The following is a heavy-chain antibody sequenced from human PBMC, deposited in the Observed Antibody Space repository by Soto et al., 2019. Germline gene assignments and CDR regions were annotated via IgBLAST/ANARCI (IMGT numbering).Heavy chain of an antibody. J-gene: IGHJ6*02. Sequence: QLQLQESGPGLIKPSETLTLNSTVSGGSISSSSYYWGWIRQPPGKGLEWIGSIYYSGSTYYNPSLKSRVTISVDTSKNQFSLKLSSVTAADTAVYNCARRLYYDSSGFEGGGMDVWGQGTTVTVSS. CDR3: ARRLYYDSSGFEGGGMDV. V-gene: IGHV4-39*01. CDR2: IYYSGST. CDR1: GGSISSSSYY. D-gene: IGHD3-22*01.